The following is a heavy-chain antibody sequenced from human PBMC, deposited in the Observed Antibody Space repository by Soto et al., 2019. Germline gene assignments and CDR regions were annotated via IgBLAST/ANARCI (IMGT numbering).Heavy chain of an antibody. CDR3: TYEYCSGGSCYSINAFDI. CDR2: IRSKAYGGTT. J-gene: IGHJ3*02. Sequence: PGGSLRLSCTASGFTFGDYAMSWFRQAPGKGLEWVGFIRSKAYGGTTEYAASVKGRFTISRDDSKSIAYLQMNSLKTEDTAVYYCTYEYCSGGSCYSINAFDIWGQGTMVTVSS. D-gene: IGHD2-15*01. V-gene: IGHV3-49*03. CDR1: GFTFGDYA.